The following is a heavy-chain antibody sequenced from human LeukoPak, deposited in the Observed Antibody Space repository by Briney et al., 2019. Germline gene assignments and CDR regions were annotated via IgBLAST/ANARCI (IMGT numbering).Heavy chain of an antibody. CDR3: ARSTAMVTWGSFDV. CDR1: GLSIADYT. D-gene: IGHD5-18*01. J-gene: IGHJ3*01. Sequence: GGSLRLSCEASGLSIADYTMHWVRQVPGKGLEWVSLISRNGVATKYADSVRGRFIVSRDNIKNSLYLQMDSLRSEDTALYYCARSTAMVTWGSFDVWGQGTLVTVSS. V-gene: IGHV3-43*01. CDR2: ISRNGVAT.